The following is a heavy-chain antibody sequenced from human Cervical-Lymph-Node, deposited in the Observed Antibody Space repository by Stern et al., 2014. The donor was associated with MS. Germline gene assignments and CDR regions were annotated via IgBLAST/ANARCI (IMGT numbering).Heavy chain of an antibody. CDR1: GLSLNTSGVG. CDR3: AHVGATVTKGIWKSWFDP. Sequence: QVTLRESGPTLVKPAQTLTLTCTVSGLSLNTSGVGVAWIRQPPGNALEWLALIYLDDDKLHSTSLKSRLTITKDTSKNQVVLTMTNMDPVDTATYYCAHVGATVTKGIWKSWFDPWGLGTLVTVSS. CDR2: IYLDDDK. J-gene: IGHJ5*02. D-gene: IGHD4-17*01. V-gene: IGHV2-5*02.